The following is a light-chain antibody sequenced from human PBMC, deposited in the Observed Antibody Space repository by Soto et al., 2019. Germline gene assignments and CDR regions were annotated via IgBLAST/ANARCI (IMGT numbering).Light chain of an antibody. CDR1: SSDVGGYNY. J-gene: IGLJ1*01. Sequence: QSVLTQPRSVSGSPGQSVTISCTGTSSDVGGYNYVSWYQHHPGKAPKLMIYDVTKRPSGVRDRFSASKSGNTASLTISGLQAEDEAYYYCCSYAGSYTYVFGTGTKVTVL. CDR2: DVT. V-gene: IGLV2-11*01. CDR3: CSYAGSYTYV.